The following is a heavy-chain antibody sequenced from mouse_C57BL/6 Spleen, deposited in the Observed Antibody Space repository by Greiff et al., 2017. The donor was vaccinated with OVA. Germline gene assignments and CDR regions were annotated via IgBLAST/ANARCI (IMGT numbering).Heavy chain of an antibody. J-gene: IGHJ2*01. V-gene: IGHV1-15*01. CDR2: IDPETGGT. CDR3: TRGGPNLVTIRLYYFDV. D-gene: IGHD2-9*01. Sequence: QVQLKESGAELVRPGASVTLSCTASGFTFTDYEMPWVQQTPVHGLEWIGAIDPETGGTAYTQNFKGKATLTADKSSSTSYMQLRSLTSEDSAVYYCTRGGPNLVTIRLYYFDVWGQGTTLTVSS. CDR1: GFTFTDYE.